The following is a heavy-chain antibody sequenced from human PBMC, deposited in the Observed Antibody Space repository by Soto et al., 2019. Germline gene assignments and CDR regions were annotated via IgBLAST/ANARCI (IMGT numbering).Heavy chain of an antibody. J-gene: IGHJ4*02. V-gene: IGHV4-61*01. Sequence: PSETLSLTCTVSGGSVSSGSYYWSWIRQPPGKGLEWIGYIYYSGSTNYNPSLKSRVTISVDTSKNQFSLKLSSVTAADTAVYYCARGGIAASLFDYWGQGTLVTVSS. D-gene: IGHD6-13*01. CDR1: GGSVSSGSYY. CDR2: IYYSGST. CDR3: ARGGIAASLFDY.